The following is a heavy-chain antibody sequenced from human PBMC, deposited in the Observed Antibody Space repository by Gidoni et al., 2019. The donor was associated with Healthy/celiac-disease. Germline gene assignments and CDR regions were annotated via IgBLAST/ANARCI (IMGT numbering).Heavy chain of an antibody. CDR2: INSDGSST. J-gene: IGHJ4*02. V-gene: IGHV3-74*01. CDR1: AFTFSTYW. Sequence: EVQLVESGGGLVQPGGSLRLSCAAPAFTFSTYWMHWVRQAPGKGLVWVSRINSDGSSTSYADSVKGRFTISRDNAKNTLYLQMNSLRAEDTAVYYCARDGVINYYDSSGYVNYWGQGTLVTVSS. CDR3: ARDGVINYYDSSGYVNY. D-gene: IGHD3-22*01.